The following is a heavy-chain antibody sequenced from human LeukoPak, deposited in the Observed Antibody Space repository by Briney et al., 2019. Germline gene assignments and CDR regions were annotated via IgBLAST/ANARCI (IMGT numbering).Heavy chain of an antibody. V-gene: IGHV4-38-2*01. CDR2: IYHSGST. CDR1: GYSISSGYY. J-gene: IGHJ5*02. CDR3: ARHEPSDYSHLWPHWFDP. D-gene: IGHD4-11*01. Sequence: SETLSLTCAVSGYSISSGYYWGWIRQPPGKGLEWSGSIYHSGSTYYNPSLKSRVTISVDTSKNQFSLKLSSVTAADTAVYYCARHEPSDYSHLWPHWFDPWGQGTLVTVSS.